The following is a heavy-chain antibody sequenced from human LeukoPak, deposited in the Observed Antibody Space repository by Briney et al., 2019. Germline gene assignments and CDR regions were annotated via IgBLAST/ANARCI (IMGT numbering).Heavy chain of an antibody. CDR1: GFRVSDDA. CDR3: AKKDYGTYYGDY. CDR2: ISKDGYNT. J-gene: IGHJ4*02. D-gene: IGHD4-17*01. V-gene: IGHV3-30-3*01. Sequence: GRSLRLSCAASGFRVSDDAVRWISQAPGKGLEWVAIISKDGYNTDYADCVNCRFPITRENSKNTLYLQMNSLRVEDTALYHCAKKDYGTYYGDYWGQGTLGTVSS.